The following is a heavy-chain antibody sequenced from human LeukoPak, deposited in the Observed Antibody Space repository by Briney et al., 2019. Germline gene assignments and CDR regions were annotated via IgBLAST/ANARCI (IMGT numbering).Heavy chain of an antibody. J-gene: IGHJ4*02. CDR3: ATGSFDYGGSPPFV. D-gene: IGHD4-17*01. CDR2: IIPILGIA. Sequence: ASVKVSCKASGGTFSSYAISWVRQAPGQGLEWMGRIIPILGIANYAQKFQGRVTITADKSTSTAYMELSSLRSEDTAVYYCATGSFDYGGSPPFVRGQGTLVTVSS. V-gene: IGHV1-69*04. CDR1: GGTFSSYA.